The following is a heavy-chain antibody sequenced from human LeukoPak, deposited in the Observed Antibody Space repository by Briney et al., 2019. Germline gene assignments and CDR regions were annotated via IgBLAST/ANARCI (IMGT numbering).Heavy chain of an antibody. CDR1: GFTFSNYW. Sequence: PGGSLRLSCAASGFTFSNYWMTWVRQPPGKGLEWVAIIKQDGSDTHYAGSVKGRFTVPRANVNNALFLQRNSLGGEDTAVYYCARVADRGAWYFDFWGQGTLVTVFS. CDR3: ARVADRGAWYFDF. J-gene: IGHJ4*02. D-gene: IGHD6-13*01. CDR2: IKQDGSDT. V-gene: IGHV3-7*01.